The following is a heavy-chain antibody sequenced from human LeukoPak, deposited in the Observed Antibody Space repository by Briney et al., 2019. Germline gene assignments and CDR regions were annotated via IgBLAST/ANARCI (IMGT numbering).Heavy chain of an antibody. CDR3: ATSRNWNDLDFHH. V-gene: IGHV1-2*02. J-gene: IGHJ1*01. CDR1: GYTFTSYY. CDR2: INPNSGGT. D-gene: IGHD1-1*01. Sequence: ASVKVSCKASGYTFTSYYMHWVRQAPGQGLEWMGWINPNSGGTNYAQKFQCRVTMTRDTSISTAYMEVSRLRSDDTAVYYCATSRNWNDLDFHHWGQGTLVTVSS.